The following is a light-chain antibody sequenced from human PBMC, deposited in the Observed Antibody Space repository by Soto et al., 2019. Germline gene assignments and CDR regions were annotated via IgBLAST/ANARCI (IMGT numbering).Light chain of an antibody. J-gene: IGLJ2*01. CDR2: EVS. V-gene: IGLV2-8*01. Sequence: QSALTQPPSASGSPGQSVTISCTGTSSDVGGYNYVSWYQQHPGKAPKLMIYEVSKRPSGVPDHLSGSKSGNTASLTVSGLQAEDEADYYCSSYAGSDNFVVFGGGTKLTVL. CDR3: SSYAGSDNFVV. CDR1: SSDVGGYNY.